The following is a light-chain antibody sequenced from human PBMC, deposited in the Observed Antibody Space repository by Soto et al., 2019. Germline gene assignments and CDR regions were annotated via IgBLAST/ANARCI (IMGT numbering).Light chain of an antibody. CDR1: QRVDRW. CDR3: QQDKDYTST. J-gene: IGKJ1*01. CDR2: DAS. Sequence: EINITQPPSTLSFSFNNKVTNTYRASQRVDRWLAWYQQKPGKAPKLLISDASTLESGVPSRFSGSGSVTEFTLAIASLQPDEFATYYCQQDKDYTSTFGQGTKVEI. V-gene: IGKV1-5*01.